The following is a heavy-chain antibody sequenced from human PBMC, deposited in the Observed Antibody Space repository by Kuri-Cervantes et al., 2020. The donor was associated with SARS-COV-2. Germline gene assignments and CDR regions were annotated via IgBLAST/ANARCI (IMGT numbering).Heavy chain of an antibody. CDR3: ASTQISYGGNSGSYWYFDL. CDR1: GFTVSSNY. V-gene: IGHV3-53*01. CDR2: IYSGGST. J-gene: IGHJ2*01. D-gene: IGHD4-23*01. Sequence: GGSLRLSCAASGFTVSSNYMSWVRQAPGKGLEWVSGIYSGGSTYYADSVKGRFTISRDNSKNTLYLQMNSLRAEDTAVYYCASTQISYGGNSGSYWYFDLWGRGTLVTVSS.